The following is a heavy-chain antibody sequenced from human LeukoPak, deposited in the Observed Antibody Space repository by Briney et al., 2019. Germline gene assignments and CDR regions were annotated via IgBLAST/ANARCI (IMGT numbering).Heavy chain of an antibody. CDR2: IYHSGST. V-gene: IGHV4-38-2*01. D-gene: IGHD2-2*02. CDR3: ARQILGVVPAAITNDY. CDR1: GYSISSGYY. Sequence: SETLSLTCAVSGYSISSGYYWGWIRQPPGKGLEWIGSIYHSGSTYYNPSLKSRVTISVDTSKNQFSLKLSSVTAADTAVYYCARQILGVVPAAITNDYWGQGTLVTVSS. J-gene: IGHJ4*02.